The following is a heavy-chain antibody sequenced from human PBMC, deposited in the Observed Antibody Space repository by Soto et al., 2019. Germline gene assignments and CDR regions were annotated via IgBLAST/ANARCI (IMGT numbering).Heavy chain of an antibody. Sequence: GGLLRHCWAAAGGTIISHGVSWVRTAPGKGLEWVSSVSSSSSYRYYADSVKGRFSISRDNAKNSLYLQINSLRGDDTAVYYCVRSGDNYNLLDYWGQGTPVTVSS. CDR2: VSSSSSYR. CDR1: GGTIISHG. D-gene: IGHD1-1*01. V-gene: IGHV3-21*01. CDR3: VRSGDNYNLLDY. J-gene: IGHJ4*02.